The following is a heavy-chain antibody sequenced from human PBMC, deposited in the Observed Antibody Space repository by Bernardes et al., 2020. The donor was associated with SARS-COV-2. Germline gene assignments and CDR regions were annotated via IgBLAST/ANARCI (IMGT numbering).Heavy chain of an antibody. CDR1: GYTLTELS. J-gene: IGHJ5*02. CDR2: FDPEDGET. Sequence: ASVKVSCKVSGYTLTELSMHWVRQAPGKGLEWMGGFDPEDGETIYAQKFQGRVTMTEATSTDTAYMELSSLRSEDTAVYYCATASPQQLGPNWFDPWGQGTLVTVSS. CDR3: ATASPQQLGPNWFDP. V-gene: IGHV1-24*01. D-gene: IGHD6-13*01.